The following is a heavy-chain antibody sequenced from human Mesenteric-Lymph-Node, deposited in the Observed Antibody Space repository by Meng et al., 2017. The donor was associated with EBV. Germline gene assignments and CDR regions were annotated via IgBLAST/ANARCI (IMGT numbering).Heavy chain of an antibody. CDR3: AGGLLNSYYFHY. CDR2: IFSGGST. D-gene: IGHD2-21*02. V-gene: IGHV4-39*02. CDR1: GGSVCSTISF. Sequence: QLQFQESGLGLVKPSAPLSRTCTVSGGSVCSTISFWDWIRQPPGKVLDYIGNIFSGGSTYYDPSLKSRVTISVDTSKNYFTLKAKNHFSLKVSSVTAADTAECYCAGGLLNSYYFHYWAREPWSPSPQ. J-gene: IGHJ4*02.